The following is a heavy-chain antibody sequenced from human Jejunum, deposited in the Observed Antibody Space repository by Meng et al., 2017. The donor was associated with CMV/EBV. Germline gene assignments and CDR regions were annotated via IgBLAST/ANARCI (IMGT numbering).Heavy chain of an antibody. D-gene: IGHD2-2*01. V-gene: IGHV3-74*01. CDR3: ARDQFCSTTNCAHKT. J-gene: IGHJ1*01. Sequence: FTVTSHWMHGVRQVPGKGLVWVSRIYYDGSITTYADSVKGRFTISRDNAKNTLYLQMNSLRAEDTGVYYCARDQFCSTTNCAHKTWGQGTLVTVSS. CDR2: IYYDGSIT. CDR1: FTVTSHW.